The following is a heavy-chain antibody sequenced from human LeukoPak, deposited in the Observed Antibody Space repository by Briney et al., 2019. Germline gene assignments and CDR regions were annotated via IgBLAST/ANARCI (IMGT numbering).Heavy chain of an antibody. CDR3: ARDRGFSGSYPFLDY. J-gene: IGHJ4*02. D-gene: IGHD3-10*01. V-gene: IGHV3-30*04. CDR1: GFTFSSYP. Sequence: PWMSLTLSCAASGFTFSSYPMRGLRQAPPGGVLWGAGISYDGSNKYYTASVKGRFTISRDNSKNTLYLQMNSLRAEDTAVYCCARDRGFSGSYPFLDYWGQGTLVTVSS. CDR2: ISYDGSNK.